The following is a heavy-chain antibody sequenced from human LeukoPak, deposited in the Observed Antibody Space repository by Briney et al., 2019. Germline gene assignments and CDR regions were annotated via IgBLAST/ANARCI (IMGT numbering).Heavy chain of an antibody. CDR2: IKQDGSEK. CDR3: VRGPHIAATSY. V-gene: IGHV3-7*05. J-gene: IGHJ4*02. Sequence: GGSLRLSCAASGFSVSNSYMSWVRQAPGKGLEWVANIKQDGSEKQYVDSVKGRFAISRDNAKKSLYLQINTLRAEDTAVYYCVRGPHIAATSYWGQGTLVTVSS. CDR1: GFSVSNSY. D-gene: IGHD6-25*01.